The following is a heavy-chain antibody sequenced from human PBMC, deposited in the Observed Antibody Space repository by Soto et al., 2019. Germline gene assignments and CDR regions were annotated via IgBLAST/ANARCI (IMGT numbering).Heavy chain of an antibody. CDR1: GASISTSSDF. Sequence: TSETLSLTCSVSGASISTSSDFWGWIRQAPGKGLEWIGNVYQSGTTRLNPSLKSRVSIFVDRSKNQFSLELNSATAADRAVYYCARQPESTSYFDYWGQGSLVTVSS. CDR3: ARQPESTSYFDY. CDR2: VYQSGTT. J-gene: IGHJ4*02. V-gene: IGHV4-39*01. D-gene: IGHD2-2*01.